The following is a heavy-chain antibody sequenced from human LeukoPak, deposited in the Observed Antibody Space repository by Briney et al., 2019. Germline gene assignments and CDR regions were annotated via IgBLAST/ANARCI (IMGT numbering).Heavy chain of an antibody. D-gene: IGHD1-26*01. J-gene: IGHJ4*02. Sequence: GASVKVSCKASGYTFTSYYMHWVRQAPGQGLEWIGWIGVFNGNRNYAKSVQGRITLTADTSTNTTYMELRSLTSDDTAVYFCGRDWDWHVQFWGQGTLITVSS. CDR3: GRDWDWHVQF. V-gene: IGHV1-18*04. CDR2: IGVFNGNR. CDR1: GYTFTSYY.